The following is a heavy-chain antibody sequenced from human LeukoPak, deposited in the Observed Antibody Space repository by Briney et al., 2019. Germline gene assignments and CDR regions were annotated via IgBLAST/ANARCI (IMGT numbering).Heavy chain of an antibody. D-gene: IGHD3-10*01. Sequence: GALRLSCAASGFTFSSYGMHWVRQAPGKGLEWVSVIAYDGTNKYYADSVKGRFTISRDNSKNTVYLQMNSPRAEDTAVYHCAKDRWLGDLDYGMDVWGKGTTVTVSS. CDR3: AKDRWLGDLDYGMDV. CDR1: GFTFSSYG. J-gene: IGHJ6*04. V-gene: IGHV3-30*18. CDR2: IAYDGTNK.